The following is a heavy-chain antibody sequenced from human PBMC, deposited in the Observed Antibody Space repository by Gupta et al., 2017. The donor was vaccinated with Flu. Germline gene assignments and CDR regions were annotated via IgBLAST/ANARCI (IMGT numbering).Heavy chain of an antibody. V-gene: IGHV3-21*01. CDR1: GFSFSSYI. Sequence: EVQLAESGGGLVKPGGSLRLSCAASGFSFSSYILSWVRQAPGKGLEWVSSISSGNSYIYYADSVRGRFTISRDNAKNSLYLQMNSLRAEDTAVYYCARERIDYMDVWGKGTTVTVSS. D-gene: IGHD2-21*01. CDR2: ISSGNSYI. J-gene: IGHJ6*03. CDR3: ARERIDYMDV.